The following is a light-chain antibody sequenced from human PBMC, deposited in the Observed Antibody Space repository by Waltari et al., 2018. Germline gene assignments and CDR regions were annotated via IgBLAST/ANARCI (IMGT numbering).Light chain of an antibody. CDR3: QQGVILPLT. CDR1: ESVSNY. V-gene: IGKV3-11*01. CDR2: DTP. J-gene: IGKJ4*01. Sequence: TLSPVTLSFAAGERATLFCRACESVSNYLAWYQQKPGQSPTLLIYDTPKRATGIPGRFSGSGYGTDFTLTINNLEAEDFALYYCQQGVILPLTFGGGTKLEIK.